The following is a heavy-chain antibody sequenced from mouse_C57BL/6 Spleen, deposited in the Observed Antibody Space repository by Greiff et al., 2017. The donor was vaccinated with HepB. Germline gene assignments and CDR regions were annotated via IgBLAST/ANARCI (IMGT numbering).Heavy chain of an antibody. CDR3: AGIYYDDDDASFAY. V-gene: IGHV1-64*01. CDR2: IHPNSGST. CDR1: GYTFTSYW. D-gene: IGHD2-4*01. Sequence: QVQLQQPGAELVKPGASVKLSCKASGYTFTSYWMHWVKQRPGQGLEWIGMIHPNSGSTNYNEKFKSKATLTVDKSSSTAYMQLSSLTSEDSAVYYCAGIYYDDDDASFAYWGQGTLVTVSA. J-gene: IGHJ3*01.